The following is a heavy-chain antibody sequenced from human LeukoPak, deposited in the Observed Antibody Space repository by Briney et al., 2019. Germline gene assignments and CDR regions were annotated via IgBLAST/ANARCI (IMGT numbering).Heavy chain of an antibody. J-gene: IGHJ4*02. CDR3: ARDPNSSGWPFDY. CDR1: GFTFSSYI. CDR2: ISSSSSYI. D-gene: IGHD6-19*01. Sequence: GGSLRLSCAASGFTFSSYIMNWVRQAPGKGLEWVASISSSSSYIYYADSVKGRFTISRDNAKNSLYLQMNSLRAEDTAVYYCARDPNSSGWPFDYWGQGTLVTVSS. V-gene: IGHV3-21*01.